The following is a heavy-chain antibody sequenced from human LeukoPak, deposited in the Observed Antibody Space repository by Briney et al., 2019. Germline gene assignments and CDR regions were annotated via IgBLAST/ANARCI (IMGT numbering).Heavy chain of an antibody. J-gene: IGHJ4*02. CDR1: EFTFDTYW. Sequence: GGSLRLSCTASEFTFDTYWMTWVSQAPGKGLEWVSGIGGSGGFTTYFADSVKGRFTISRDNSKNTLYLQMNSLRADDTALYYCARDRRYASFDNWGQGTLVTVSS. CDR2: IGGSGGFTT. D-gene: IGHD1-1*01. CDR3: ARDRRYASFDN. V-gene: IGHV3-23*01.